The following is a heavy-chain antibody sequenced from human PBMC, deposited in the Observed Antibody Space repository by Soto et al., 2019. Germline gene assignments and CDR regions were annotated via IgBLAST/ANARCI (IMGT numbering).Heavy chain of an antibody. J-gene: IGHJ4*02. CDR1: GFSLSNARMG. CDR3: ARISTFGGVIVFDY. V-gene: IGHV2-26*01. Sequence: GSGPTLVNPTETLTLTCTVSGFSLSNARMGVSWIRQPPGKALEWLAHIFSNDEKSYSTSLKSRLTISKDTSKSQVVLTMTNMDPVDTATYYCARISTFGGVIVFDYWGQGTLVTVSS. D-gene: IGHD3-16*02. CDR2: IFSNDEK.